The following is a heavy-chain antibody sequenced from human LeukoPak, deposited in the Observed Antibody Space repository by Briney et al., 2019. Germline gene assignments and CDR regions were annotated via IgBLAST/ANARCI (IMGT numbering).Heavy chain of an antibody. J-gene: IGHJ4*02. Sequence: GESLKISCKGSGYSFTSYWISWVRQMPGKGLEWMGIIYPGDSDTRYSPTFQGQVTISADKSISTAYLQWSSLKASDTAMYYCARLRTAVAGTGDYWGQGTLVTVSS. V-gene: IGHV5-51*01. CDR1: GYSFTSYW. D-gene: IGHD6-19*01. CDR2: IYPGDSDT. CDR3: ARLRTAVAGTGDY.